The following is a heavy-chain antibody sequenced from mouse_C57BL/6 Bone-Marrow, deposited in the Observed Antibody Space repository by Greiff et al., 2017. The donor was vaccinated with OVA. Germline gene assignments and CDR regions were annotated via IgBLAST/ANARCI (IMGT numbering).Heavy chain of an antibody. CDR2: IDPSDSYT. CDR3: ARERYYYGSSWFAY. D-gene: IGHD1-1*01. Sequence: QVQLQQSGAELVRPGTSVKLSCKASGYTFTSYWMHWVKQRPGQGLEWIGVIDPSDSYTNYNQKFKGKATLTVDTSSSTAYMQLSSLTSEDSAVYYCARERYYYGSSWFAYWGQGTLVTVSA. J-gene: IGHJ3*01. CDR1: GYTFTSYW. V-gene: IGHV1-59*01.